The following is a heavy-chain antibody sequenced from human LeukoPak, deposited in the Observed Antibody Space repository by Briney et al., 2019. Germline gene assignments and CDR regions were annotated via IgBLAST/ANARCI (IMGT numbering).Heavy chain of an antibody. CDR3: ARVGYSYGYAGTFDY. CDR2: IKQDGSEK. V-gene: IGHV3-7*01. CDR1: GFTFSSYW. D-gene: IGHD5-18*01. J-gene: IGHJ4*02. Sequence: PGGSLRLSCAASGFTFSSYWMSWVRQAPGKGLEWVANIKQDGSEKYYVDSVKGRFTISRDNAKNSLYLQMNSLRAEVTAVYYCARVGYSYGYAGTFDYWGQGTLVTVSS.